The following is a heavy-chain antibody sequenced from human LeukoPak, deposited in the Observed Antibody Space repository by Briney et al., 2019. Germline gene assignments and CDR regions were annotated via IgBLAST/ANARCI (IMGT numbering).Heavy chain of an antibody. CDR2: IKSDGKT. CDR3: ARAPSEIGGYYPEYFRH. J-gene: IGHJ1*01. CDR1: GFSFSSYW. V-gene: IGHV3-74*01. Sequence: GGSLRLSCAASGFSFSSYWMHWVRQAPGKGLVWVSRIKSDGKTNYADSVKGRFTISRDNAKNTVSLQMNSLRAEDTGVYYCARAPSEIGGYYPEYFRHWGQGTLVSVSS. D-gene: IGHD3-22*01.